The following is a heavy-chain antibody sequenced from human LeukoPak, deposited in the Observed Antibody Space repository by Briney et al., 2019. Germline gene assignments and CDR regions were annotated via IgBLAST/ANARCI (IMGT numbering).Heavy chain of an antibody. J-gene: IGHJ4*02. D-gene: IGHD2-21*02. CDR1: GRTFSSYA. CDR2: ILPIFGIA. CDR3: ARELSYCGGDCYSIPDY. V-gene: IGHV1-69*04. Sequence: GASVKVSCKASGRTFSSYAISWVRQAPGHGLEWMGRILPIFGIANYAHNFQGTVTITADKSTSTAYMELSSLRSEETAVYYCARELSYCGGDCYSIPDYWGQGTLVTVSS.